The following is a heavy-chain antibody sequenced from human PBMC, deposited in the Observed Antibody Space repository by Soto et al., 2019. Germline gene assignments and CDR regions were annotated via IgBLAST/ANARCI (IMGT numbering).Heavy chain of an antibody. J-gene: IGHJ3*02. D-gene: IGHD3-22*01. Sequence: QLQLQESGPGLVKPSETLSLTCTVSGGSISSSSYYWGWIRQAPGKGREWIGSIYYSGSTYYNTSLKSRVTISVDTSKNQFYITLSSVTAADTAVYYCARGDDSRHPSAAFDIWGQGTMVTVSS. CDR1: GGSISSSSYY. V-gene: IGHV4-39*01. CDR3: ARGDDSRHPSAAFDI. CDR2: IYYSGST.